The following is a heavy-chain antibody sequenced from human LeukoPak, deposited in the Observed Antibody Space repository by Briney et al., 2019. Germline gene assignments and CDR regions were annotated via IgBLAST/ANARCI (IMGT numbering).Heavy chain of an antibody. D-gene: IGHD3-22*01. Sequence: PGGSLRLSCAASGFTFSSYAMSWVRQAPGKGLEWVSAISGSGGSTYYADSVKGRFTISRDNSKNTLYLQMNGLRAEDTAVYYCAKVRSRQYYYDSSGYYIFDYWGQGTLVTVSS. J-gene: IGHJ4*02. CDR2: ISGSGGST. CDR1: GFTFSSYA. V-gene: IGHV3-23*01. CDR3: AKVRSRQYYYDSSGYYIFDY.